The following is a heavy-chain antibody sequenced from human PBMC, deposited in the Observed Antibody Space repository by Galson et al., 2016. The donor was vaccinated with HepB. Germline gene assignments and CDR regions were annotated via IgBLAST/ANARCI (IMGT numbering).Heavy chain of an antibody. D-gene: IGHD3-22*01. J-gene: IGHJ6*02. V-gene: IGHV3-7*01. CDR1: GFTLSSYW. CDR2: IDPAGSGK. Sequence: SLRLSCAASGFTLSSYWMTWVRQAPGGGLQWVANIDPAGSGKTYVDSVKGRFSIYRDNSKNTLYLQMNSLRAEDTAVYYCAREGVIYDSSGAARDYYYGMDVWGQATTVTGSS. CDR3: AREGVIYDSSGAARDYYYGMDV.